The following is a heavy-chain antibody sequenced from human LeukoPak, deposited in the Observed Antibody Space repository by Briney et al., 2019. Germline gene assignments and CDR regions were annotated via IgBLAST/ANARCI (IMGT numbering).Heavy chain of an antibody. J-gene: IGHJ6*03. V-gene: IGHV4-59*12. Sequence: SETLSLTCTVSGGSISSYYWSWIRQPPGKGLEWSGYIYYSGSTNYNTSLKSRVTISVDTPKNQFSLKLSSVTAADTAVYYCARGGGRRVTITMVRGVPNYYYYMDVWGKGTTVTVSS. CDR3: ARGGGRRVTITMVRGVPNYYYYMDV. D-gene: IGHD3-10*01. CDR1: GGSISSYY. CDR2: IYYSGST.